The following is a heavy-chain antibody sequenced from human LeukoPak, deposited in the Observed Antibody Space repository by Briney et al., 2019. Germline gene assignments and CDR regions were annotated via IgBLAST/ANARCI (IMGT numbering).Heavy chain of an antibody. CDR2: IYPGDSDT. D-gene: IGHD1-26*01. Sequence: GESLKTSCKGSGYSFTNYWIGWVRQMPGKGLEWMGIIYPGDSDTRYSPSFQGQVTISADKSISTAYLQWSSLKASDTAVYYCARHQIVGATRSPFDYWGQGTLVTVSS. V-gene: IGHV5-51*01. CDR3: ARHQIVGATRSPFDY. CDR1: GYSFTNYW. J-gene: IGHJ4*02.